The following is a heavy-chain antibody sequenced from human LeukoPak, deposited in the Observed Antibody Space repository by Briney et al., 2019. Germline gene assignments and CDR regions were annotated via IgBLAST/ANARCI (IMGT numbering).Heavy chain of an antibody. D-gene: IGHD3-3*01. CDR1: GGSISSYY. CDR2: IYYSGST. CDR3: ARMTPPNDFWSGNQGWFDP. J-gene: IGHJ5*02. Sequence: SGTLSLTCTVSGGSISSYYWSWIRQPPGKGLEWIGYIYYSGSTNYNPSLKSRATISVDTSKNHFSLRLSSVTAADTAVYYCARMTPPNDFWSGNQGWFDPWGQGILVTVPS. V-gene: IGHV4-59*01.